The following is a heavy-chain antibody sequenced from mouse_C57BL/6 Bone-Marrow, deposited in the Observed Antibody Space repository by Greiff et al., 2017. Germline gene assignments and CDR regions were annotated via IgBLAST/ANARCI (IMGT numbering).Heavy chain of an antibody. CDR1: GYTFTSYG. CDR3: ARWGPLRFLFAY. Sequence: VQLQQSGAELARPGASVKLSCKASGYTFTSYGISWVKQRTGQGLEWIGEIYPRSGNTYYNEKFKGKATLTAEKSSSTAYMELRSLTSEDSAVYFCARWGPLRFLFAYWGQGTLVTVSA. CDR2: IYPRSGNT. D-gene: IGHD1-1*01. J-gene: IGHJ3*01. V-gene: IGHV1-81*01.